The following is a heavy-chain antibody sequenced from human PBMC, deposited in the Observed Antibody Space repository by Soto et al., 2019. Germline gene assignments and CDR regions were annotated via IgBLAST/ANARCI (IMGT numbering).Heavy chain of an antibody. CDR3: AREGEGGRGYFAY. CDR1: GGTFSSYA. D-gene: IGHD3-16*01. V-gene: IGHV1-69*01. CDR2: IIPIFSTA. Sequence: QVQLVQSGAEVKKPGSSVKVSCKASGGTFSSYAISWVRQAPGQGLEWMGGIIPIFSTANYAQKFQGRVTITADDSTSTAYMGLSSLRSEDTAVYYCAREGEGGRGYFAYWGQGTLVTVSS. J-gene: IGHJ4*02.